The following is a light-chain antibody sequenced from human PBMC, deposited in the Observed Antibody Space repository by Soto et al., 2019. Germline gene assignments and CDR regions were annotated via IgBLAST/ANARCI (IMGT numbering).Light chain of an antibody. CDR3: QQYDRLPLT. Sequence: DIQMTQSPSSLSASVGDRVTITCPPSQDIGNYLNWYQVKPGKAPKLLIYDASSLETGVPLRFSGSSSKTDFTFTISSLQFEEVATYYCQQYDRLPLTFGGGTKLEIK. V-gene: IGKV1-33*01. CDR2: DAS. J-gene: IGKJ4*01. CDR1: QDIGNY.